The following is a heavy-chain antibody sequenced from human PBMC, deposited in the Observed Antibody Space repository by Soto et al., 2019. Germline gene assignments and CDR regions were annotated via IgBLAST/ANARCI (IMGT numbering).Heavy chain of an antibody. CDR3: AKDSPYCSGGSCYNSPYFDY. V-gene: IGHV3-23*01. CDR1: GFTFSSYA. Sequence: EVQLLESGGGLVQPGGSLRLSCAASGFTFSSYAMSWVRQAPGKGLEWVSAISGSGGSTYYADSVKGRFTISRDNSKNTLYLQMNSLRAEETAVYYCAKDSPYCSGGSCYNSPYFDYWGQGTLVTVSS. J-gene: IGHJ4*02. D-gene: IGHD2-15*01. CDR2: ISGSGGST.